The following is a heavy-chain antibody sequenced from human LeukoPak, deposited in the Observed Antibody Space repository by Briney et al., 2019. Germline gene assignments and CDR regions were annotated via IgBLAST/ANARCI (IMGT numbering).Heavy chain of an antibody. D-gene: IGHD4-17*01. V-gene: IGHV3-53*05. CDR2: IYSGGST. J-gene: IGHJ4*02. CDR3: ARDSHYGD. Sequence: GGSLRLSCAASGFTVSSNYMSWVRQAPGKGLEWVSVIYSGGSTYYADSVKGRSTISRDNSKNTLYLQMSSLRSEDTAVYYCARDSHYGDWGQGTLVTVSS. CDR1: GFTVSSNY.